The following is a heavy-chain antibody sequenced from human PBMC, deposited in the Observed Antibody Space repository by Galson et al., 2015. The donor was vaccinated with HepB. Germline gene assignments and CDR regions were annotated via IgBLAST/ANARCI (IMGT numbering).Heavy chain of an antibody. CDR2: INAGNGNT. D-gene: IGHD3-22*01. CDR1: GYTFTGYA. V-gene: IGHV1-3*01. J-gene: IGHJ3*02. Sequence: SVKVSCKASGYTFTGYAMHWVRQAPGQRLEWMGWINAGNGNTKYSQKFQGRVTITRDTSASTAYMELSSLRSEDTAVYYCARSHGYDSSGYFPSDIWGQGTMVTVSS. CDR3: ARSHGYDSSGYFPSDI.